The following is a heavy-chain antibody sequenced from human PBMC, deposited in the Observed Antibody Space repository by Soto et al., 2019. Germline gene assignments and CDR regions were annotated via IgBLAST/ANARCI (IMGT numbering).Heavy chain of an antibody. J-gene: IGHJ6*02. Sequence: QVQLVESGGGVVQPGRSLRLSCAASGFTFSSYGMHWVRQAPGKGLEWVAVIWYDGSNKYYADSVKGRFTISRDNSKNTLHLQMNSRRAEDTAVYYCARARADGIETCGMYVWGQGTTVTVSS. CDR3: ARARADGIETCGMYV. CDR2: IWYDGSNK. CDR1: GFTFSSYG. V-gene: IGHV3-33*01. D-gene: IGHD1-26*01.